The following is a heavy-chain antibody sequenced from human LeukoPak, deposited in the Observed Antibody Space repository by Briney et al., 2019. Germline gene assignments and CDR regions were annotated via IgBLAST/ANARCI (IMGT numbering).Heavy chain of an antibody. V-gene: IGHV3-15*07. Sequence: PGGSLRLSCATSGFSFYNAWMNWVRQAPGKGLEWVGRIRSNSDGGTIDYAAPVKGRFTLSRDDSKDTLYLQMNSLQTEDTAVYYCATDFYDSTWGQGTLVTVYS. CDR2: IRSNSDGGTI. CDR3: ATDFYDST. CDR1: GFSFYNAW. J-gene: IGHJ5*02. D-gene: IGHD3-22*01.